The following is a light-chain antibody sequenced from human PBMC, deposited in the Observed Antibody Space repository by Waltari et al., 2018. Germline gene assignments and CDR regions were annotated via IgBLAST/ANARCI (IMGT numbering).Light chain of an antibody. CDR1: QSVSSN. CDR3: QQYNIQRT. CDR2: GAS. J-gene: IGKJ1*01. V-gene: IGKV3-15*01. Sequence: EIVMTQSPATMSVYPGARATLSCRAMQSVSSNLAGYQQKPGQAPRLLIYGASTRATGIPARVSGSGSGTEFTLTISSLQSEDFAVYYCQQYNIQRTFGQGTKVEIK.